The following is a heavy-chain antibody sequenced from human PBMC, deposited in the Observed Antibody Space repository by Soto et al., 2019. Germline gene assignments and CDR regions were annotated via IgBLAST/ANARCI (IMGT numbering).Heavy chain of an antibody. Sequence: GASVKVSCKASGYVFTSLYIHWVRQAPGQGLEWMGLINPGGGSTIYAQNFQGRVSMTRDTATSTVYMELSSLTSEDTAVYYCARVTAVAAYDYWGQGTLVTVSS. D-gene: IGHD6-19*01. CDR1: GYVFTSLY. J-gene: IGHJ4*02. V-gene: IGHV1-46*01. CDR3: ARVTAVAAYDY. CDR2: INPGGGST.